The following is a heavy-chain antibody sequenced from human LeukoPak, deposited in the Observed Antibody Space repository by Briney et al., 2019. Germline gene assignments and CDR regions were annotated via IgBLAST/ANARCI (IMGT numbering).Heavy chain of an antibody. J-gene: IGHJ4*02. CDR1: GITLSNYG. CDR2: ISDRGGRT. CDR3: AKRGVVIRVILVGFHKEAYYFDS. V-gene: IGHV3-23*01. Sequence: GGSLRLSCAVSGITLSNYGMSWVRQAPGKGREWVAGISDRGGRTNYADSVKGRFTISRDNPPNPLYLQMDSLRAEDTAVYFCAKRGVVIRVILVGFHKEAYYFDSWGQGALVTVSS. D-gene: IGHD3-22*01.